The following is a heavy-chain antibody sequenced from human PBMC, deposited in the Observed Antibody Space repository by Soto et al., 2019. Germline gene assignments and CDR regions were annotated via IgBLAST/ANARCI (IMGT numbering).Heavy chain of an antibody. CDR2: IWYDGSNK. J-gene: IGHJ4*02. V-gene: IGHV3-33*01. CDR1: GFTFSSYG. Sequence: GGSLRLSCAASGFTFSSYGMHWVRQAPGKGLEWVAVIWYDGSNKYYADSVKGRFTISRDNSKNTLYLQMNSLRAEDTAVYYCARDGYVDIVATTPPSYYFDYWGQGTLVTVSS. D-gene: IGHD5-12*01. CDR3: ARDGYVDIVATTPPSYYFDY.